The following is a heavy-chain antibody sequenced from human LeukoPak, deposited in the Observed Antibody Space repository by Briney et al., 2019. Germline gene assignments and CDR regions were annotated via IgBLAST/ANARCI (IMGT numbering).Heavy chain of an antibody. CDR3: ARGVAVAGTLHFVY. J-gene: IGHJ4*02. V-gene: IGHV3-13*04. CDR2: IRTAGGT. D-gene: IGHD6-19*01. CDR1: GFTFSSDD. Sequence: PGGSLRLSCAASGFTFSSDDMHWVRHDTGKGLEWVSAIRTAGGTYYPGPVKNGFTISRENAKNYLYLQMNNLRAGDTAVYYCARGVAVAGTLHFVYWGQGTLVTVSS.